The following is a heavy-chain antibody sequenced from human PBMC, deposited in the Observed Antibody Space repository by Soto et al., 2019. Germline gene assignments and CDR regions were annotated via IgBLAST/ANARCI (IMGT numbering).Heavy chain of an antibody. V-gene: IGHV6-1*01. D-gene: IGHD2-8*01. CDR1: GESVSSNSGA. Sequence: SETLSLTLALPGESVSSNSGAWNWIRQAPSRGLEWLERTYYRSQWYNDYAVSVKSRIIINPDTSKNQLSLQLNSVTPDDTAVYYCARLIGDSWLDSWGQGTLVTVSS. J-gene: IGHJ5*01. CDR2: TYYRSQWYN. CDR3: ARLIGDSWLDS.